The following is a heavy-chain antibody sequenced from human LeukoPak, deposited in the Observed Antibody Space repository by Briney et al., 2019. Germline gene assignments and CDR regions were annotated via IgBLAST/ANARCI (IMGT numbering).Heavy chain of an antibody. CDR3: ARSLVVAYYFDY. V-gene: IGHV1-3*01. CDR1: GYTFTSYA. Sequence: ASGKVSGKASGYTFTSYAMHWVRQAPGQRREWMGWINAGNGNTKYSQKFQGRVTITRDTSASTAYMELSSLRSEDTAVYYCARSLVVAYYFDYWGQGTLVTVSS. D-gene: IGHD2-15*01. J-gene: IGHJ4*02. CDR2: INAGNGNT.